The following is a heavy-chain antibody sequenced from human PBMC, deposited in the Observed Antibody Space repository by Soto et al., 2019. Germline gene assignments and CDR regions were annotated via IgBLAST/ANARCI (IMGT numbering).Heavy chain of an antibody. V-gene: IGHV4-34*01. J-gene: IGHJ4*02. Sequence: PSETLSLTCAVYGGSFSGYYWSWIRQPPGKGQEWIGEINHSGSTNYNPSLKSRVTISVDTSKNQFSLKLSSVTAADTAVYYCARWGSGWYYFDYWGQGTLVTVS. D-gene: IGHD6-19*01. CDR2: INHSGST. CDR1: GGSFSGYY. CDR3: ARWGSGWYYFDY.